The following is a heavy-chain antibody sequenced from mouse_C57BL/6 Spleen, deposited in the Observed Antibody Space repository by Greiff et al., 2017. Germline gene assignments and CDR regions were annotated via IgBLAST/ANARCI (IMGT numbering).Heavy chain of an antibody. J-gene: IGHJ2*01. V-gene: IGHV1-15*01. Sequence: QVQLQQSGAELVRPGASVTLSCKASGYTFTDYEMHWVKQTPVHGLEWIGAIDPETGGTAYNQKFKGKAILTADKSSSTAYMELRSLTSEDSAVYYCTSGGYDGGFGCWGQGTTLTVSS. D-gene: IGHD2-2*01. CDR3: TSGGYDGGFGC. CDR2: IDPETGGT. CDR1: GYTFTDYE.